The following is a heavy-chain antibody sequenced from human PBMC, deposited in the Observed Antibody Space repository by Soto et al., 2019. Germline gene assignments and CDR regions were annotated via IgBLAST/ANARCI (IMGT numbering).Heavy chain of an antibody. D-gene: IGHD6-19*01. CDR1: GGSISSYY. V-gene: IGHV4-59*08. CDR2: IHYSGST. J-gene: IGHJ4*02. Sequence: QVQLQESGPGLVKPSETLSLTCTVSGGSISSYYWSWIRQPPGKGLEWIGHIHYSGSTNYTPSLRSRVTMSVITSHNQFPLKLSSVTAADTAVYYCARHVNVAVAGTGFDYWGQGTLVTVSS. CDR3: ARHVNVAVAGTGFDY.